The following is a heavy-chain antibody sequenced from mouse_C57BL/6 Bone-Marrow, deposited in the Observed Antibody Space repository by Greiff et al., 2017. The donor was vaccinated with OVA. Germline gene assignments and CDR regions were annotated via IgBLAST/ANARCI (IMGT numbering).Heavy chain of an antibody. CDR1: GFTFSSYG. CDR2: ISSGGSYT. J-gene: IGHJ3*01. Sequence: EVMLVESGGDLVKPGGSLKLSCAASGFTFSSYGMSWVRQTPDKRLEWVATISSGGSYTYYPDSVKGRFTISRDTAKNTLYLQMSSLKSEDTAMYYCARPRSFAYWGQGTLVTVSA. V-gene: IGHV5-6*01. CDR3: ARPRSFAY.